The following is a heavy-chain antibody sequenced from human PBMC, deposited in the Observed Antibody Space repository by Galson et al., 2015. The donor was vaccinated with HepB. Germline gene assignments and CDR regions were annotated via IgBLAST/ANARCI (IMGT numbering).Heavy chain of an antibody. V-gene: IGHV3-7*01. J-gene: IGHJ4*02. Sequence: SLRLSCAASGFTFSSHWMSWVRQAPGKGLEWVAHIKQDGSEKYYVDSVKGRFTISRDNAKNLLFLQMVGLSAEDTAIYFCGRDFKSQSSGWDYFDRWGQGALVIASS. D-gene: IGHD6-19*01. CDR3: GRDFKSQSSGWDYFDR. CDR2: IKQDGSEK. CDR1: GFTFSSHW.